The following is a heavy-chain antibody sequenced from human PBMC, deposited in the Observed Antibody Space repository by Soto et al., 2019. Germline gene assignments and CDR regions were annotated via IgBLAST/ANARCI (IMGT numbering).Heavy chain of an antibody. V-gene: IGHV3-23*01. D-gene: IGHD2-15*01. CDR3: AKPVVVDTIYYYYMDV. Sequence: EVQLLESGGGLVKRGGPWRLSFAASGLKFNSFTMGWFRTAQGRGLVWVSAIRGDGSSTYYADFVKGRFTISRDNSKNTLYLQMNRLRAEDTAVYYCAKPVVVDTIYYYYMDVWGRGTTVTVSS. CDR1: GLKFNSFT. J-gene: IGHJ6*03. CDR2: IRGDGSST.